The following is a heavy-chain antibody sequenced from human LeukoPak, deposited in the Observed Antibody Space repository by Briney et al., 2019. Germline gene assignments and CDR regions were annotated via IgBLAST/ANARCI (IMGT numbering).Heavy chain of an antibody. Sequence: PGGSLRLSCAASGFTFSSYSMNWVRQAPGKGLEWVANIKQDGSEKYYVDSVKGRFTISRDNAKNSLYLQMNSLRAEDTAVYYCARDSGESSTVSGWYPLWGDYMDVWGKGTTVTVSS. CDR1: GFTFSSYS. CDR2: IKQDGSEK. J-gene: IGHJ6*03. CDR3: ARDSGESSTVSGWYPLWGDYMDV. D-gene: IGHD6-19*01. V-gene: IGHV3-7*01.